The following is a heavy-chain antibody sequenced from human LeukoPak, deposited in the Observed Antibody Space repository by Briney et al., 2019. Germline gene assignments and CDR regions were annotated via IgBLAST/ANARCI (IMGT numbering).Heavy chain of an antibody. CDR2: IYSGGST. CDR1: GFTVSSNY. D-gene: IGHD3-16*02. Sequence: GGSLRLSCAASGFTVSSNYMSWVRQAPGKGLEWVSVIYSGGSTYYADSVKGRFTISRDNSKNTLYLQMNSLRAEDMAVYYCTRGPGYDYVWGSYRVDYWGQGTLVTVSS. CDR3: TRGPGYDYVWGSYRVDY. J-gene: IGHJ4*02. V-gene: IGHV3-53*05.